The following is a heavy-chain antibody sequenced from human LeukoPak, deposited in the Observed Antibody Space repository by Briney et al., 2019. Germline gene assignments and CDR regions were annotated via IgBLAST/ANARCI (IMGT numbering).Heavy chain of an antibody. J-gene: IGHJ6*02. CDR2: ISWNSGSI. CDR3: AKDRAAAALDYYYGMDV. D-gene: IGHD6-13*01. Sequence: PGRSLRLSCAASGFTFDDYAMHWVRQAPGKGLEWVSVISWNSGSIGYADSVKGRFTISRDNAKNSLYLQMNSLRAEDTALYYCAKDRAAAALDYYYGMDVWGQGTTVTVSS. V-gene: IGHV3-9*01. CDR1: GFTFDDYA.